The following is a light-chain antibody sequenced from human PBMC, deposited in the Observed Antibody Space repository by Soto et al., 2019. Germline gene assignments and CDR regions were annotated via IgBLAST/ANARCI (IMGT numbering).Light chain of an antibody. CDR1: SSDIGGYEY. CDR3: SSYTRSSTLL. CDR2: AVS. J-gene: IGLJ2*01. V-gene: IGLV2-14*01. Sequence: QSALTQPASVSGSPGQSITISCSGTSSDIGGYEYVSWYQQNPGKAPKLMIYAVSNRPSGVSNRFSGSKSGNTASLTISGLQAEDEADYYCSSYTRSSTLLFGGGTKLTVL.